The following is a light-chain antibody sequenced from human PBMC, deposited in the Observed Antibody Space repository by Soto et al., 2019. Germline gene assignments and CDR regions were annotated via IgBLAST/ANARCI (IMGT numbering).Light chain of an antibody. J-gene: IGKJ5*01. Sequence: EIVLTQSPGTLSLSPGDRATHSCRASQIVDSGYLAWYQQRPGQAPRLLIYGTSSRATGIPDRFSGSGSGTDFTLTISRLEPEDFAVYYCQQYDDSPITFGQGTRL. V-gene: IGKV3-20*01. CDR3: QQYDDSPIT. CDR2: GTS. CDR1: QIVDSGY.